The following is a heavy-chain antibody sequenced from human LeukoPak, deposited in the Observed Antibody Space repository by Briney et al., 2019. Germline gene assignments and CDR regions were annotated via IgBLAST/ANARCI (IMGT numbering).Heavy chain of an antibody. D-gene: IGHD1-14*01. Sequence: GGSLRLSCAASGFTFRGFSMHWVRQVPGKGLEWVSLISGDGGATHYADSVKGRFTISRDNSKNSVYLQMSSLRVEDTAFYYCAKGNNSFSFNFDYCGQGTLVTVSS. CDR2: ISGDGGAT. CDR3: AKGNNSFSFNFDY. J-gene: IGHJ4*02. V-gene: IGHV3-43*02. CDR1: GFTFRGFS.